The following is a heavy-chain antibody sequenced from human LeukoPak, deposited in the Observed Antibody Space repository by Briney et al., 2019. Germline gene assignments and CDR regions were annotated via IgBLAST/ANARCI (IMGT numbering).Heavy chain of an antibody. Sequence: GGSLRLSCAASGFTFSSYAMSWVRQAPGKGLEWVSAISGSGGSTYCADSVKGRFTISRDNSKNTLYLQMNSLRAEDTAVYYCAKDMYSSSWYGIFDYWGQGTLVTVSS. CDR3: AKDMYSSSWYGIFDY. CDR1: GFTFSSYA. CDR2: ISGSGGST. J-gene: IGHJ4*02. V-gene: IGHV3-23*01. D-gene: IGHD6-13*01.